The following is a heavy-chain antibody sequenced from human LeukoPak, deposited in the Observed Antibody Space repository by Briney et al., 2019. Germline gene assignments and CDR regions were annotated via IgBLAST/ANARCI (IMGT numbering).Heavy chain of an antibody. D-gene: IGHD2-15*01. V-gene: IGHV3-23*01. CDR2: ISGSGGST. J-gene: IGHJ3*02. Sequence: GGALRLSCAASGFTFSSYAMSWVRQAPGKGLEWVSAISGSGGSTYYADSVKGRFTISRDNSKNTLYLQMNSLRAEDTAVYYCARGGPVVVAPYGAFDIWGQGTMVTVSS. CDR3: ARGGPVVVAPYGAFDI. CDR1: GFTFSSYA.